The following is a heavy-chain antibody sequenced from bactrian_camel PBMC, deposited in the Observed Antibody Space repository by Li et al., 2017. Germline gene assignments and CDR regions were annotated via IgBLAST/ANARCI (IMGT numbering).Heavy chain of an antibody. Sequence: HVQLVESGGSSVQAGGSLNLSCVVSGYPFSRACLAWFRQAPGAEREGVGYIYLDDGKTYYSDDVKGRFDLSQDNAKRTLYLQVTDLKPEDTAVYYCAASFTACVARAHYVERYNYWGQGTQVTVSA. CDR1: GYPFSRAC. D-gene: IGHD3*01. J-gene: IGHJ4*01. CDR3: AASFTACVARAHYVERYNY. CDR2: IYLDDGKT. V-gene: IGHV3S6*01.